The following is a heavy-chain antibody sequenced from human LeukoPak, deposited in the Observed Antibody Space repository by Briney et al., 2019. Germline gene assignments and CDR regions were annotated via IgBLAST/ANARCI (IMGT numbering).Heavy chain of an antibody. CDR2: ITSSGGFI. V-gene: IGHV3-21*01. CDR1: GFTFSSYS. D-gene: IGHD1-26*01. CDR3: ARDLIMGATNY. Sequence: GGSLRLSCAASGFTFSSYSMNWVRQAPGKGLELVSSITSSGGFIYYADSVKGRFTISRDNAKNSLYLQMNSLRAEDTAVYYCARDLIMGATNYWGQGTLVTVSS. J-gene: IGHJ4*02.